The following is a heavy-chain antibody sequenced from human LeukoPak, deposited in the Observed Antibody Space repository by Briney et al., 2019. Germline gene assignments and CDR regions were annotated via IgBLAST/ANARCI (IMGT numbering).Heavy chain of an antibody. CDR3: AKSIVVGRVFPGLDS. CDR1: GFTFRSFE. CDR2: IRDTGGGT. Sequence: GGSLRLSCAASGFTFRSFEMNWVRQGPTKGLEWVSAIRDTGGGTYYADSVKGRFTISRDNSKNTLNLQMNSLRAEDTAVYYCAKSIVVGRVFPGLDSWGQGTLVTVPS. V-gene: IGHV3-23*01. J-gene: IGHJ4*02. D-gene: IGHD2-15*01.